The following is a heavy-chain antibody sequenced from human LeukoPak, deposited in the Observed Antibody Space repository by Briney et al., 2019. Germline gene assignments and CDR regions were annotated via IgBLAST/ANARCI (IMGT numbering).Heavy chain of an antibody. CDR1: GYIFTSHK. J-gene: IGHJ4*02. V-gene: IGHV1-46*01. CDR3: ARDQEGFDY. Sequence: GASVKVSCKTSGYIFTSHKIHWVRQAPGQGLEWMGMIYPRDGSTSYAQKFQGRVTVTRDTSTSTVHMELSGLRSEDTAVYYCARDQEGFDYWGQGTLVTVSS. CDR2: IYPRDGST.